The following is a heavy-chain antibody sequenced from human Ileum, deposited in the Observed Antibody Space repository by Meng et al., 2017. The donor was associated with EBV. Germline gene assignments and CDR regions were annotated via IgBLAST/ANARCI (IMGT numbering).Heavy chain of an antibody. CDR3: ARYGRCSGNSFYCFDP. D-gene: IGHD4-23*01. Sequence: QGEGGEWGAGRWKPWGTLSLTCAVYGGSFTNYYWTWIRQPPGKGLEWIGEIDHSGSTKYNPSLKGRVTISLDTSNNQFSLKLNSVTAADTALYYCARYGRCSGNSFYCFDPWGQGSLVTVSS. V-gene: IGHV4-34*01. CDR2: IDHSGST. J-gene: IGHJ5*02. CDR1: GGSFTNYY.